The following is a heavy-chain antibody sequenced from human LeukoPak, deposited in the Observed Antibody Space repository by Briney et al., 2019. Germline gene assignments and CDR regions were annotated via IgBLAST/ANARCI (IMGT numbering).Heavy chain of an antibody. CDR1: GFTFSSYG. D-gene: IGHD3-22*01. Sequence: PGGTLRLSCVVSGFTFSSYGMSWVRQAPGKGLEWVSVISGGGGSLYYADSMKGRFTISRDNSKNTLYLQMNSLRAEDTAVYYCAKDSSGYSDYFDYWGQGTLVTVSS. CDR2: ISGGGGSL. CDR3: AKDSSGYSDYFDY. J-gene: IGHJ4*02. V-gene: IGHV3-23*01.